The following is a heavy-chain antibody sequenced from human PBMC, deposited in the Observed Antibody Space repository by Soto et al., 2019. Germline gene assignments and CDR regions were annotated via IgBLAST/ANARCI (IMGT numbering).Heavy chain of an antibody. V-gene: IGHV3-74*01. CDR2: INSDGSST. CDR3: ALTLYYDSSGYPHPFDI. CDR1: GFTFSSYW. Sequence: GGSLRLSCAASGFTFSSYWMHWVRQAPGKGLVWVSRINSDGSSTSYADSVKGRFTISRDNAKNTLYLQMNSLRAEDTAVYYCALTLYYDSSGYPHPFDIWGQGTMVTVSS. D-gene: IGHD3-22*01. J-gene: IGHJ3*02.